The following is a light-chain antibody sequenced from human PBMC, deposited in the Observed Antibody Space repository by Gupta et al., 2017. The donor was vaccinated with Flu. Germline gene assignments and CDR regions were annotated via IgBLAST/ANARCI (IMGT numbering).Light chain of an antibody. Sequence: PASVSASVGDRVTITCRASQGINSWLAWYQKKPGKAPKMLIHAASTRENGVPSRFSGSGSGTDFTLTISSLQPEDFATYYCQQYNSFPLTFGQGTILEI. J-gene: IGKJ5*01. CDR3: QQYNSFPLT. CDR1: QGINSW. CDR2: AAS. V-gene: IGKV1-12*01.